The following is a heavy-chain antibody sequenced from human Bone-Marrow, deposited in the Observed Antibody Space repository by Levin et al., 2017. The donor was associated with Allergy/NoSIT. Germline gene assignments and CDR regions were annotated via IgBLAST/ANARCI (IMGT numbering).Heavy chain of an antibody. J-gene: IGHJ2*01. Sequence: GESLKISCVVSGFDVSSFGLHWVRQAPGKGLEWVGVIRYDGSGNYGDSVKGRFTISRDTSKNTLYLHMNSLKPDDTAIYFCAKPTTFVWGRGTMVTVSS. V-gene: IGHV3-30*18. CDR1: GFDVSSFG. D-gene: IGHD3-3*01. CDR3: AKPTTFV. CDR2: IRYDGSGN.